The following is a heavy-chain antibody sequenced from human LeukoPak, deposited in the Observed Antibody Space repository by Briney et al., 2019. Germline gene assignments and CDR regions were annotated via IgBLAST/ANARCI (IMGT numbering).Heavy chain of an antibody. CDR3: ARDVVRGSTDAFDM. V-gene: IGHV3-66*01. D-gene: IGHD3-16*01. Sequence: TGGSLRLSCAASGFTVSSNYMSWVRQAPGKGLEWVSVIYSGGSTYYADSVKGRFTISRDNSKNTLYLQMNSLRAEDTAVYYCARDVVRGSTDAFDMWGQGTMVTVSS. J-gene: IGHJ3*02. CDR2: IYSGGST. CDR1: GFTVSSNY.